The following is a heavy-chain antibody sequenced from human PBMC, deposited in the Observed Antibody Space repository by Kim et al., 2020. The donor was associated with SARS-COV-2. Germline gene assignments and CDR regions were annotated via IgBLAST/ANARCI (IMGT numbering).Heavy chain of an antibody. CDR3: ARRLVADVAGNWLDP. CDR2: IDPSDSYT. CDR1: GYTFSAHW. J-gene: IGHJ5*02. Sequence: GESLKISCTTSGYTFSAHWITWARHMPGKGLEWVGNIDPSDSYTKYSPSFAGHVTMSVDKSLTTSYLEWRSLRTSDTAIYYCARRLVADVAGNWLDPWGQGTLVTVFS. V-gene: IGHV5-10-1*01. D-gene: IGHD2-21*01.